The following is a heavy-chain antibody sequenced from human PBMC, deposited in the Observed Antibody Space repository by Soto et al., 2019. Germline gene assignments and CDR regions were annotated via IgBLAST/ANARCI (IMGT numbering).Heavy chain of an antibody. CDR2: ISGSGGST. CDR3: AKSHYDFWSGSSFDY. D-gene: IGHD3-3*01. V-gene: IGHV3-23*01. J-gene: IGHJ4*02. Sequence: PGGSLRLSCAASGFTFSSYAMSWVRQAPGKGLEWVSAISGSGGSTYYADSVKGRFTISRDNSKNTLYLQMNSLRAEDTAVYYCAKSHYDFWSGSSFDYWGQGTLVTVSS. CDR1: GFTFSSYA.